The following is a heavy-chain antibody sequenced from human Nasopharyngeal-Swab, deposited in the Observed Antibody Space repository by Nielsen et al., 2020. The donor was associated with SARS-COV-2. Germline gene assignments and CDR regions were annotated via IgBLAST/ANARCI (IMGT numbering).Heavy chain of an antibody. D-gene: IGHD3-3*01. CDR3: ARHGVAEDY. CDR2: IGAYNGNT. CDR1: SYIFTSYD. V-gene: IGHV1-18*01. J-gene: IGHJ4*02. Sequence: VKVSCKASSYIFTSYDISWVRQARGQGLEWMGWIGAYNGNTNYAQKFQDRVTMTTDTSTSTVYMELRSLRSADTAVYYCARHGVAEDYWGQGTLVTVSS.